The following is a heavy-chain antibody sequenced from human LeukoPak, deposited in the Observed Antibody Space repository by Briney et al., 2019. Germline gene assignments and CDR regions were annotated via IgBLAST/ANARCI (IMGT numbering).Heavy chain of an antibody. CDR1: GGTFSSYA. D-gene: IGHD1-26*01. CDR3: ARAIVGATHYYFDY. Sequence: ASVKVSCKASGGTFSSYAISWLRQAPGQGLEWMGRIIPILGIANYAQKFQGRVTITADKSTSTAYMELSSLRSEDTAVYYCARAIVGATHYYFDYWGQGTLVTVSS. CDR2: IIPILGIA. J-gene: IGHJ4*02. V-gene: IGHV1-69*04.